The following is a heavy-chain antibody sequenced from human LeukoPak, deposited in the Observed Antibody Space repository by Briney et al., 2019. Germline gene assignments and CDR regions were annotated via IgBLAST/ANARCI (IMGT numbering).Heavy chain of an antibody. CDR1: GFTFSSYA. CDR3: AKDRSGSYYVDYFDY. D-gene: IGHD1-26*01. CDR2: ISGSGGST. V-gene: IGHV3-23*01. Sequence: GGSLRLSCAASGFTFSSYAMSWVRQAPGKGLEWVSAISGSGGSTYYADSVKGRFTISRGNSKNTLYLQMNSLRAEDTAVYYCAKDRSGSYYVDYFDYWGQGTLVTVSS. J-gene: IGHJ4*02.